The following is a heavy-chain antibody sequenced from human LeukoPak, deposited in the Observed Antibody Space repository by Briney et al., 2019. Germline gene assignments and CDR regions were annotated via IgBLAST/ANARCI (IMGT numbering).Heavy chain of an antibody. J-gene: IGHJ4*02. CDR1: GFKFNKYE. CDR3: ARDGDNGWDFDC. D-gene: IGHD6-19*01. V-gene: IGHV3-48*03. Sequence: QPGGSLRLSCAASGFKFNKYEMNWVRQAPGKGLEWISYINGRGATIKNADSVGGRFTITRDNAKNSLFLQMNSLRAEDTAVYYCARDGDNGWDFDCWGQGTLVTVSS. CDR2: INGRGATI.